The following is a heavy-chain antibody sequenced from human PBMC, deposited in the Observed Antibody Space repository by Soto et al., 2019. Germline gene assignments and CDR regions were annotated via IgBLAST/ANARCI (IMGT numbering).Heavy chain of an antibody. V-gene: IGHV1-69*13. Sequence: SVKVSCKASGGTFSSYAISWVRQAPGQGLEWMGGIIPIFGTANYAQKFQGRVTITADESTSTACMELSSLRSEDTAVYYCARGGTGSDDSSGYYYVFWGQGTLVTVSS. J-gene: IGHJ4*02. CDR3: ARGGTGSDDSSGYYYVF. CDR2: IIPIFGTA. D-gene: IGHD3-22*01. CDR1: GGTFSSYA.